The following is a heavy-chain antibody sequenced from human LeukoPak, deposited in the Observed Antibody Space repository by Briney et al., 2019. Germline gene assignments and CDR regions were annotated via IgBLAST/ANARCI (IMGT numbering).Heavy chain of an antibody. CDR1: GYTFTSYY. D-gene: IGHD5-18*01. CDR3: ARVDTAMVSDY. Sequence: ASVTVSCTASGYTFTSYYMHWVRQAPGQGLEWMGIINPSGGSTSYAQKFQGRVTMTRDTSTSTVYMELSSLRSEDTAVYYCARVDTAMVSDYWGQGTLVTVSS. CDR2: INPSGGST. J-gene: IGHJ4*02. V-gene: IGHV1-46*01.